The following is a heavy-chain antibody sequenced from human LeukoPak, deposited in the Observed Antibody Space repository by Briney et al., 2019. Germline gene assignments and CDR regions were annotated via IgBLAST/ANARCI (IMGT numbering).Heavy chain of an antibody. CDR1: GYSFTSYW. CDR3: ARSRHYYGSERYNWFDP. CDR2: IYPGDSDT. D-gene: IGHD3-10*01. J-gene: IGHJ5*02. Sequence: GESLMISCKGSGYSFTSYWIGWVRQMPGKGLEGMGIIYPGDSDTRYSPSFQGQVTISADKSISTAYLQWSSLKASDTAMYYCARSRHYYGSERYNWFDPWGQGTLVTVSS. V-gene: IGHV5-51*01.